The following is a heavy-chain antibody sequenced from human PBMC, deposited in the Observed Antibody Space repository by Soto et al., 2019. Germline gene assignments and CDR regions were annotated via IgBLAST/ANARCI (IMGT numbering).Heavy chain of an antibody. V-gene: IGHV1-8*01. CDR3: ARFVRWLPRNYFDY. Sequence: GASVKVSCKASGYTFTSYDINWVRQATGQGFEWMGWMNPNSGNTGYAQKFQGRVTMTRNTSISTAYMELSSLRSEDTAVYYCARFVRWLPRNYFDYWGQGTLVTVSS. CDR1: GYTFTSYD. J-gene: IGHJ4*02. CDR2: MNPNSGNT. D-gene: IGHD5-12*01.